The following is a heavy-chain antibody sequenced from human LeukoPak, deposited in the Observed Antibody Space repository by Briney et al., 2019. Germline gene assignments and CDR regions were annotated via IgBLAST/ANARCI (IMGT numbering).Heavy chain of an antibody. Sequence: SQTLSLTCTVSGGSISSGDYYWSWIRQPPGKGLEWIGYIYYSGSTYYNPSLKSRVTIPVDTSKNQFSLKLSSVTAADTAVYYCARGRITGTAFDYWGQGTLVTVSS. D-gene: IGHD1-7*01. CDR3: ARGRITGTAFDY. J-gene: IGHJ4*02. V-gene: IGHV4-30-4*01. CDR2: IYYSGST. CDR1: GGSISSGDYY.